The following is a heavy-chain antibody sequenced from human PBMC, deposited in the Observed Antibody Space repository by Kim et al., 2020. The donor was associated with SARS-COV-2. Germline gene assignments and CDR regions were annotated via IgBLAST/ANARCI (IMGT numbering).Heavy chain of an antibody. CDR3: ARDCDI. CDR1: GFTFSRYW. V-gene: IGHV3-7*01. Sequence: GGSLRLSCAASGFTFSRYWMSWVRQAPGKGLEWVADIKEDGSAKYYVDSVKGRFAISRDNARNSLYLQVNRLRAEDTAIYYCARDCDIWGQGTVVTVSS. J-gene: IGHJ3*02. CDR2: IKEDGSAK.